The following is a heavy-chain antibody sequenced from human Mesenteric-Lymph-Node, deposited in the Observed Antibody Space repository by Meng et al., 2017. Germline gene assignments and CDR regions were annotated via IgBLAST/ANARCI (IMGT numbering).Heavy chain of an antibody. CDR3: ARGYSGYDFGRYFDY. V-gene: IGHV3-20*04. CDR2: INWNGGST. D-gene: IGHD5-12*01. Sequence: EVQVVGSGGVLVQPGGSLRLSCAASGFTFSSYAMSWVRQAPGKGLEWVAGINWNGGSTGYADSVKGRFSISRENAKNSLYLQMSSLRAEDTAFYYCARGYSGYDFGRYFDYWGQGTLVTVFS. J-gene: IGHJ4*02. CDR1: GFTFSSYA.